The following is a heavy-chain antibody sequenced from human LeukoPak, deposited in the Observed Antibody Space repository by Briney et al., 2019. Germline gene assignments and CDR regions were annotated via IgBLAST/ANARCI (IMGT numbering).Heavy chain of an antibody. CDR3: ARPISSSWYNFDY. CDR1: GYSFTSYW. Sequence: GESLKISCKGSGYSFTSYWIGWVRQMPGKGLEWMGIIYPGDSDTRYSPSFQGQVTISADKSVSTAYLQWSSLKASDTAMYYCARPISSSWYNFDYWGQGTLVTVSS. J-gene: IGHJ4*02. CDR2: IYPGDSDT. D-gene: IGHD6-13*01. V-gene: IGHV5-51*01.